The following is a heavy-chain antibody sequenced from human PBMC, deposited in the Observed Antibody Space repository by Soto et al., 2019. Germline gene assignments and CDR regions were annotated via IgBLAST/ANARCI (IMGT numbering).Heavy chain of an antibody. V-gene: IGHV4-61*05. J-gene: IGHJ4*02. D-gene: IGHD1-26*01. CDR2: IYYSGST. CDR3: ARRYGGNFDY. CDR1: GGSISSSSYH. Sequence: SETLSLTCTVSGGSISSSSYHWGWIRQPPGKGLEWIGYIYYSGSTNYNPSLKSRVTISVDTSKNQFSLKLSSVTAADTAVYYCARRYGGNFDYWGQGTLVTVSS.